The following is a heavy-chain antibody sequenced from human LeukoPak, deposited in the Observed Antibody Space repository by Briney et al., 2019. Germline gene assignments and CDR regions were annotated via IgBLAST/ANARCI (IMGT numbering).Heavy chain of an antibody. CDR3: ARPHSSSWQYYFDY. D-gene: IGHD6-13*01. V-gene: IGHV3-11*01. Sequence: PGGSLRLSCAASGFTFSDYYTSWIRQAPGKGLEWVSYISSSGSTIYYADSVKGRFTISRDNAKNSLYLQMNSLRAEDTAVYYCARPHSSSWQYYFDYWGQGTLVTVSS. CDR1: GFTFSDYY. J-gene: IGHJ4*02. CDR2: ISSSGSTI.